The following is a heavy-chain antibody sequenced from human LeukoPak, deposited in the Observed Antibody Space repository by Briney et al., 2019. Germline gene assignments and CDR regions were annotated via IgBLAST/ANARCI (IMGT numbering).Heavy chain of an antibody. Sequence: GGSLRLSCSASGFTFSSYAMHWVRQAPGKGLEYVSAISSNGGSTYYADSVKGRFTISRDNSKNTLYLQMNSLRAEDTAVYYCAKEGDYGDYVLPPHFDYWGQGTLVTVSS. CDR2: ISSNGGST. J-gene: IGHJ4*02. D-gene: IGHD4-17*01. V-gene: IGHV3-64*04. CDR3: AKEGDYGDYVLPPHFDY. CDR1: GFTFSSYA.